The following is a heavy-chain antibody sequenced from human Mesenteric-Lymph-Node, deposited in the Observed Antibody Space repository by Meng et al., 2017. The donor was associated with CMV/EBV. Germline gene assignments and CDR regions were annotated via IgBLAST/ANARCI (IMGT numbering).Heavy chain of an antibody. D-gene: IGHD3-10*01. CDR1: GGTFSNYA. CDR2: IIPILGIT. Sequence: SVKVSCKASGGTFSNYAINWVRQAPGQGLEWMGDIIPILGITKYAQKFQGRVTISADKSTSTAYMELSSLTSEDTAVYYCARVDVVAVRYWFDPWGQGTLVTVSS. CDR3: ARVDVVAVRYWFDP. V-gene: IGHV1-69*10. J-gene: IGHJ5*02.